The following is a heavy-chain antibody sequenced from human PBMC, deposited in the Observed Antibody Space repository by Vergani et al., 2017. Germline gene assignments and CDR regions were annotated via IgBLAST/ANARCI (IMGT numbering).Heavy chain of an antibody. D-gene: IGHD3-3*01. CDR1: GFTFSSYA. CDR2: ISGSGGST. CDR3: AKDTIFGVVIIGCYFDY. V-gene: IGHV3-23*01. J-gene: IGHJ4*02. Sequence: EVQLLESGGGLVQPGGSLRLSCAASGFTFSSYAMSWVRQAPGKGLEWVSAISGSGGSTYYADSVKGRFTISRDNSKNTLYLQMNSLRAEDTAVYYCAKDTIFGVVIIGCYFDYWGQGTLVTVSS.